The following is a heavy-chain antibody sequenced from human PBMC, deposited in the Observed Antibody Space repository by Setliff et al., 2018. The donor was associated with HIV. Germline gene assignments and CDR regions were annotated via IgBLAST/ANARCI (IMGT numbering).Heavy chain of an antibody. CDR2: VSYSGNT. CDR3: ARGDYYDSSGYEGLDS. V-gene: IGHV4-34*01. CDR1: GRSFSGYY. Sequence: SETLSLTCAVYGRSFSGYYWSWIRQSPGKGLEWIGEVSYSGNTNYNPSLKSRLNISVDKSKNQFSLKVSSVTAADTAVYYCARGDYYDSSGYEGLDSWGQGTLVTVSS. D-gene: IGHD3-22*01. J-gene: IGHJ4*02.